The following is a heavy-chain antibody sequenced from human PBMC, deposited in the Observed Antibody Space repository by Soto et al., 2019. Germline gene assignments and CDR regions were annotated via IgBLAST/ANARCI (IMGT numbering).Heavy chain of an antibody. CDR1: GFTFSTYG. J-gene: IGHJ3*02. CDR2: IWYDGSNK. CDR3: ARSSGSYDAVDI. V-gene: IGHV3-33*01. D-gene: IGHD1-26*01. Sequence: GGSLRLSCAASGFTFSTYGMHWVRQAPGKGMEWVAVIWYDGSNKYYADSVKGRFTISRDNSKNTLYMQMNSLRAEDTAVYYCARSSGSYDAVDIWGQGTMVTVSS.